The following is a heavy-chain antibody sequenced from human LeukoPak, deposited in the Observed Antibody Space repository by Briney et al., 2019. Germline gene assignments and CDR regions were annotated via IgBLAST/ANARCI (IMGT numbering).Heavy chain of an antibody. CDR3: ARDSQDV. V-gene: IGHV3-30-3*01. J-gene: IGHJ4*02. CDR1: GFTFSSYA. Sequence: GGSLRLSCAASGFTFSSYAMHWVRQAPGKGLEWVAVISYDGSNKYYADSVKGRFTISRDNSKNTLYLQMNSLRAEDTAVYYCARDSQDVWGQGTLVTVSS. CDR2: ISYDGSNK.